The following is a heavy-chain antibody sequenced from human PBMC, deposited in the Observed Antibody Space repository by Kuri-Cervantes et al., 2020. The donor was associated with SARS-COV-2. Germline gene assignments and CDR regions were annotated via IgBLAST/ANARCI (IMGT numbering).Heavy chain of an antibody. CDR1: GYSISSGYY. D-gene: IGHD4-23*01. Sequence: GSLRLSCAVSGYSISSGYYWGWIRQPPGKGLEWIGSIYHSGSTYYNPSLKSRVTISVDTSKNQFSLKLSSVTAADTAVYYCARQHTNSPDFWGQGTLVTVSS. J-gene: IGHJ4*02. V-gene: IGHV4-38-2*01. CDR3: ARQHTNSPDF. CDR2: IYHSGST.